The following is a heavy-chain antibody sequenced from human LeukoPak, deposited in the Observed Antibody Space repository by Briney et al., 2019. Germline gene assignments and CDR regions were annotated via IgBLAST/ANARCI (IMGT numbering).Heavy chain of an antibody. J-gene: IGHJ4*02. V-gene: IGHV1-2*02. D-gene: IGHD2-8*01. CDR3: ARVGYCSRGVCYNYDY. CDR2: INPNTGGT. CDR1: GYSFTGNY. Sequence: ASVKVSRKASGYSFTGNYMHWVRQAPGQGFEWMGWINPNTGGTNYAQKFKGRVLMTRDTSISTAYLELSSLKSDDTAVYYCARVGYCSRGVCYNYDYWGQGTQVTVSS.